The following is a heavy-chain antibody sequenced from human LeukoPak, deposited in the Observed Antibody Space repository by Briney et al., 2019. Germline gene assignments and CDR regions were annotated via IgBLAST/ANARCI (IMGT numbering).Heavy chain of an antibody. D-gene: IGHD3-22*01. CDR2: ISSSSSYI. J-gene: IGHJ4*02. CDR3: ARDDSSGYYWGYFDY. V-gene: IGHV3-21*01. CDR1: GFTFSSYS. Sequence: KSGGSLRLSCAASGFTFSSYSMNWVRQAPGKGLEWVSSISSSSSYIYYADSVKGRFTISRDNAKNSLYLQMNSLRAEDTAVYYCARDDSSGYYWGYFDYWGQGTLVTVSS.